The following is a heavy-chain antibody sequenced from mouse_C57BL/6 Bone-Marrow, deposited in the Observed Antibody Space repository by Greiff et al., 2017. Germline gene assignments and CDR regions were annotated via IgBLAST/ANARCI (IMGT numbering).Heavy chain of an antibody. J-gene: IGHJ3*01. CDR2: IDPSDSYT. D-gene: IGHD2-2*01. CDR1: GYTFTSYW. V-gene: IGHV1-69*01. CDR3: ARCGYD. Sequence: VQLQQPGAELVMPGASVKLSCKASGYTFTSYWMHWVKQRPGQGLEWIGEIDPSDSYTNYNQKFKGKSTLTVDKSSSTAYMQLSSLTSEDSAVYYCARCGYDGGQGTLVNGSA.